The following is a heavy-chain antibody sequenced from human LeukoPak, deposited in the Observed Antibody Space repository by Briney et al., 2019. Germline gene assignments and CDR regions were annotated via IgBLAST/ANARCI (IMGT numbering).Heavy chain of an antibody. CDR2: ISDIGSI. D-gene: IGHD2-8*02. V-gene: IGHV4-59*08. J-gene: IGHJ4*02. CDR3: AGHHPRNTVDF. Sequence: SETLSLTCTVSGGSISSYYWSWVRQPPGKGLEWIAYISDIGSINYNPSLTSRVTISLDTSKNQFSLKLSSVTAADTAVYYCAGHHPRNTVDFWGQGTLVTVSS. CDR1: GGSISSYY.